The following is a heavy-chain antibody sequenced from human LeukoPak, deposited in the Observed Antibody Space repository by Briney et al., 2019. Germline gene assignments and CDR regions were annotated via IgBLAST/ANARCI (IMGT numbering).Heavy chain of an antibody. Sequence: GRSLRLSCAASGFTFSSYAMHWVRQAPGKGLEWVAVISYDGSNKYYADSVKGRFTISRDNSKNTLYLQMNSLRAEDTAVYYRAELGITMIGGVWGKGTTVTISS. D-gene: IGHD3-10*02. J-gene: IGHJ6*04. V-gene: IGHV3-30*04. CDR3: AELGITMIGGV. CDR2: ISYDGSNK. CDR1: GFTFSSYA.